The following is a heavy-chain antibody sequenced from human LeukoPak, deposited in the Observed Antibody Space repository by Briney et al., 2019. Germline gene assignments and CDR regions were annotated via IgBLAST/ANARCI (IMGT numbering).Heavy chain of an antibody. CDR1: GFTFSSYW. Sequence: GGSLRLSCAASGFTFSSYWMSWVRQAPGKGLEWVANIKQDGSEKYYVDSVKGRFTISRDNAKNSLYLQMNSLRAEDTAVYYCARDLHYYDSSGYYSFELASYGMDVWGQGTTVTVSS. V-gene: IGHV3-7*01. D-gene: IGHD3-22*01. CDR2: IKQDGSEK. CDR3: ARDLHYYDSSGYYSFELASYGMDV. J-gene: IGHJ6*02.